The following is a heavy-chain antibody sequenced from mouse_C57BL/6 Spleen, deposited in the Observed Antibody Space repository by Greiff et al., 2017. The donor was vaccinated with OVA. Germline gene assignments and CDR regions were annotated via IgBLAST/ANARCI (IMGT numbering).Heavy chain of an antibody. CDR2: IWSGGST. CDR1: GFSLTSYG. V-gene: IGHV2-2*01. J-gene: IGHJ2*01. CDR3: ARKGGTGYGSSALDY. D-gene: IGHD1-1*01. Sequence: QVQLKESGPGLVQPSQSLSITCTVSGFSLTSYGVHWVRQSPGKGLEWLGVIWSGGSTDYNAAFISRLSISKDNSKSQVFFKMNSLQADDTPIYYCARKGGTGYGSSALDYWGQGTTLTVSS.